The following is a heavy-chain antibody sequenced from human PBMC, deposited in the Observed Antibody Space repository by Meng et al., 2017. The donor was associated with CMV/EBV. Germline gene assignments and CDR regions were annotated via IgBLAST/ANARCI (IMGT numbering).Heavy chain of an antibody. Sequence: GESLKISRAASGFTFSSYWMSWVRQAPGKGLEWVANIKQDGSEKYYVDSVKGRFTISRDNAKNSLYLQMNSLRAEDTAVYYCARDKGEITIFGVVIIFRQGGAFDIWGQGTMVTVSS. J-gene: IGHJ3*02. CDR2: IKQDGSEK. D-gene: IGHD3-3*01. V-gene: IGHV3-7*01. CDR1: GFTFSSYW. CDR3: ARDKGEITIFGVVIIFRQGGAFDI.